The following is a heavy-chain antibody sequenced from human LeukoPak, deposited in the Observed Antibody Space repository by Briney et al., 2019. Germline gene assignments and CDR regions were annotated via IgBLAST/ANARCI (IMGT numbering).Heavy chain of an antibody. CDR2: IYYRGDI. CDR3: ATNKDWAEAD. J-gene: IGHJ4*02. CDR1: DGSIRTYY. D-gene: IGHD3/OR15-3a*01. Sequence: SETLSLTCSVSDGSIRTYYWSWIRQSAVKGLEWIGNIYYRGDINYNPSLKSRVIITIDTSKNQFSLKVTSLTAADTAVYYCATNKDWAEADRGQGTLVIVSS. V-gene: IGHV4-59*03.